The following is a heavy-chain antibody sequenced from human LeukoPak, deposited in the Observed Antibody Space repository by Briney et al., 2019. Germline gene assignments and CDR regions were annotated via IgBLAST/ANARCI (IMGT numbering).Heavy chain of an antibody. J-gene: IGHJ4*02. CDR1: GFTFSSYE. V-gene: IGHV3-48*03. D-gene: IGHD4-23*01. Sequence: GGSLRLSCAASGFTFSSYEMNWVRQAPGKGLEWVSYISSSGSTIYYADFVKGRFTISRDNAKNSLYLQMNSLRAEDTAVYYCARDRGTTVVTKHFDYWGQGTLVTVSS. CDR2: ISSSGSTI. CDR3: ARDRGTTVVTKHFDY.